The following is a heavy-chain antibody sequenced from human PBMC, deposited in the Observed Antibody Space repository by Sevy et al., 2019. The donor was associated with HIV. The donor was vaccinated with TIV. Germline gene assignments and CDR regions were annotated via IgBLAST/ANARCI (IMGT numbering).Heavy chain of an antibody. D-gene: IGHD2-2*02. CDR3: AKSPALFPIFDY. Sequence: GGSLRLSCAASGFTFSSYAMSWVRQAPGKGLEWVSAISGSGGSTYYADSVKGRFTISRDNSKNTLYLQMNSLRAEDMAVYYCAKSPALFPIFDYWCQGTLVTVSS. CDR2: ISGSGGST. J-gene: IGHJ4*02. CDR1: GFTFSSYA. V-gene: IGHV3-23*01.